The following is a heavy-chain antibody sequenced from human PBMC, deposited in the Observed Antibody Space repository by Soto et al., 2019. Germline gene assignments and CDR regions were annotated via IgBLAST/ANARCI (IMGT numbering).Heavy chain of an antibody. CDR2: TKSDGSGA. J-gene: IGHJ4*02. CDR1: GFTFSSYW. D-gene: IGHD3-22*01. V-gene: IGHV3-74*01. CDR3: ARGDGDYHDGIGYLGRH. Sequence: EVQLVESGGDLVQPGGSLRLSCAASGFTFSSYWMHWVRQAPGKGLVWVSRTKSDGSGAIYADSVKGRFTVSRDNAMNTLYLLMSSLSTEATDVYYCARGDGDYHDGIGYLGRHWGQGTRVTVSS.